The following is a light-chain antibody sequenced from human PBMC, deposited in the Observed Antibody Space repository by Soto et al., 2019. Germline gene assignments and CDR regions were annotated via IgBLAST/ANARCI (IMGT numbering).Light chain of an antibody. CDR2: DAS. J-gene: IGKJ5*01. Sequence: EIVLTQSPGTLSLSPGERATLSCRASQSIRSNYVAWYQQKPGQGPRLLIYDASNRATGVPARFSGSGSGTDFTLTISSLEPEDFAVYYCQQRSSWPPTFGQGTRLEIK. CDR3: QQRSSWPPT. V-gene: IGKV3-11*01. CDR1: QSIRSN.